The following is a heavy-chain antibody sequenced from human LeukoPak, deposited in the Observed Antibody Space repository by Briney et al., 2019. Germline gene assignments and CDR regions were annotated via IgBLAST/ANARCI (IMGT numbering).Heavy chain of an antibody. D-gene: IGHD3-10*01. CDR1: GGSISSGSYY. CDR3: ARGSEYYYGSGNYHGNWFDP. J-gene: IGHJ5*02. Sequence: SETLSLTCTVSGGSISSGSYYWSWIRQPAGKGLEWIGRFYTSGSTNYSPSLKSRVTISVDTSKNQFSLKLNSVTAADTAVYYCARGSEYYYGSGNYHGNWFDPWGQGTLVTVSS. CDR2: FYTSGST. V-gene: IGHV4-61*02.